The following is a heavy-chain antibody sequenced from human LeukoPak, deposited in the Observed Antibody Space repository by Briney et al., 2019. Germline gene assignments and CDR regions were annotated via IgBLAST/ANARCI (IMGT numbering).Heavy chain of an antibody. V-gene: IGHV4-30-4*01. J-gene: IGHJ4*02. CDR2: IYYSGST. CDR1: GGSISSGDYY. Sequence: PSETLSLTCTVSGGSISSGDYYWRWIRQPPGKGLEWIGYIYYSGSTYYNPSLKSRVTISVDTSKNQFSLKLSSVTAADTAVYYCARVQGIAAAIDYWGQGTLVTVSS. CDR3: ARVQGIAAAIDY. D-gene: IGHD6-13*01.